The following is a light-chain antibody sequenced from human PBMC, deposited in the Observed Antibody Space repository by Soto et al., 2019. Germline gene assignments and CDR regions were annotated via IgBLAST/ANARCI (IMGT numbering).Light chain of an antibody. CDR3: QQYNKWPLT. Sequence: EIVMTQSPATLSVSPGERATLSCRASQSVSSNLAWYQQKPGQAPRLLIYGASTRATGIPARFSGSGSGTECTVTINSLQSEDFAVYYCQQYNKWPLTFGGGTKVEIK. J-gene: IGKJ4*01. V-gene: IGKV3-15*01. CDR2: GAS. CDR1: QSVSSN.